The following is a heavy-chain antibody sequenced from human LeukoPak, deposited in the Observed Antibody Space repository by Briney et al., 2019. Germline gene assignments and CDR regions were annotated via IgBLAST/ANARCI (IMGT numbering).Heavy chain of an antibody. Sequence: GGSLRLSCAASGFTFTTYAMSWVRQAPGKGLEWVSGISAGGENTDYADSVKGRFTISRDNSKNTLYLQVNSLRAEDTAAYYCAKSEGSSSARRFDYWGQGTLVTVSS. V-gene: IGHV3-23*01. D-gene: IGHD6-19*01. CDR1: GFTFTTYA. CDR3: AKSEGSSSARRFDY. CDR2: ISAGGENT. J-gene: IGHJ4*02.